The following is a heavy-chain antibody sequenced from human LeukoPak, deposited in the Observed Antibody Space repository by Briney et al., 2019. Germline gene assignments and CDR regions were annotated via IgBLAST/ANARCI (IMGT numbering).Heavy chain of an antibody. V-gene: IGHV3-21*01. Sequence: PGGSLRLSCAASGFTFSSYSMNWVRQAPGKGLEWVSSISSSSSYIYYADSVKGRFTISRDNAKNSLYLQMNSLRAEDTAVYYCARDPYGSGSYSDYWGRGTLVTVSS. CDR3: ARDPYGSGSYSDY. CDR1: GFTFSSYS. J-gene: IGHJ4*02. CDR2: ISSSSSYI. D-gene: IGHD3-10*01.